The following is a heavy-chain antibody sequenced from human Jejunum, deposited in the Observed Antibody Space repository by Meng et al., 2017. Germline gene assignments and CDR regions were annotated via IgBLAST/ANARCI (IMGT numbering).Heavy chain of an antibody. CDR1: GFTFNTYG. J-gene: IGHJ4*02. D-gene: IGHD4-17*01. V-gene: IGHV3-30*18. CDR3: AKAGSTIGDNYFDS. Sequence: GESLKISCAASGFTFNTYGMHCVRQAPGKGLEWVAGISYNGNIKDYADSVKGRFTISRDNSQDTLYLQMNSLSPEDTAVFYCAKAGSTIGDNYFDSWGQGTLVTVSS. CDR2: ISYNGNIK.